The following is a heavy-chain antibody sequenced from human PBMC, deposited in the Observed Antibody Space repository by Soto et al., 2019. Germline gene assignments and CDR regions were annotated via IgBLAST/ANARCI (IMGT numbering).Heavy chain of an antibody. CDR1: GGSFNGYY. Sequence: SETLSLTCAVYGGSFNGYYWSWIRQPPGKGLEWIGEINHSGSTNYNPSLKSRVTISVDTSKNQFSLKLSSVTAADTAVYYCASGGFWSGYFTPPPPPFDYWGQGTLVTVSS. V-gene: IGHV4-34*01. CDR3: ASGGFWSGYFTPPPPPFDY. J-gene: IGHJ4*02. D-gene: IGHD3-3*01. CDR2: INHSGST.